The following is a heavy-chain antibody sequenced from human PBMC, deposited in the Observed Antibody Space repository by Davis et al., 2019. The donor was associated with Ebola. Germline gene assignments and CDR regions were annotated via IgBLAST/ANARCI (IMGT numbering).Heavy chain of an antibody. D-gene: IGHD2-2*01. J-gene: IGHJ4*02. CDR3: ARSSYQPDY. CDR1: GFAFTSYA. Sequence: GESLKISCVASGFAFTSYAMAWVRQAPGKGLEWVSSISDSGGDTDSADSVKGRFSISRDSTSNTLYLQMNGLRAEDTAVYYCARSSYQPDYWGQGTLVTVSS. V-gene: IGHV3-23*01. CDR2: ISDSGGDT.